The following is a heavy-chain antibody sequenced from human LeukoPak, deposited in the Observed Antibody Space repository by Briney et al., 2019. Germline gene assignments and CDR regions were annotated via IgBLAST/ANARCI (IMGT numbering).Heavy chain of an antibody. CDR2: ISGSGDDT. CDR1: GFTFSNAW. CDR3: AKPGPPYCSSTSCYPAGYFDY. V-gene: IGHV3-23*01. D-gene: IGHD2-2*01. Sequence: GGSLRLSCAASGFTFSNAWMSWVRQAPGKGLEWVSAISGSGDDTYYADSVKGRFTISRDNSKNTLYLQMNSLRAEDTAVYYCAKPGPPYCSSTSCYPAGYFDYWGQGTLVTVSS. J-gene: IGHJ4*02.